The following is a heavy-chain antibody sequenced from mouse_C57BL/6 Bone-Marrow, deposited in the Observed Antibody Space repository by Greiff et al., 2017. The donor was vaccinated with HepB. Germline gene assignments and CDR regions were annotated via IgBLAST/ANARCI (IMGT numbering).Heavy chain of an antibody. CDR2: INPNNGGT. J-gene: IGHJ3*01. Sequence: EVQGVESGPELVKPGASVKMSCKASGYTFTDYNMHWVKQSHGKSLEWIGYINPNNGGTSYNQKFKGKATLTVNKSSSTAYMELRSLTSEDSAVYYCARSYGAWFAYWGQGTLVTVSA. CDR3: ARSYGAWFAY. V-gene: IGHV1-22*01. D-gene: IGHD1-1*01. CDR1: GYTFTDYN.